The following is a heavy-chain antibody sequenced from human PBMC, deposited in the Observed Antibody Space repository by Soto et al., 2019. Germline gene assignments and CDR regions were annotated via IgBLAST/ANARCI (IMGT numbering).Heavy chain of an antibody. J-gene: IGHJ4*02. CDR2: INPSGGST. CDR1: GYTFTSYY. V-gene: IGHV1-46*01. D-gene: IGHD6-13*01. Sequence: QVQLVQSGAEVKKPGASVKVSCKASGYTFTSYYMHWVRQAPGQGLEWMGIINPSGGSTSYAQKFQGRVTMTRDTSTITVYMELSSLRSEDTAVYYCAGGGCIAAARAPFDYWGQGTLVTVSS. CDR3: AGGGCIAAARAPFDY.